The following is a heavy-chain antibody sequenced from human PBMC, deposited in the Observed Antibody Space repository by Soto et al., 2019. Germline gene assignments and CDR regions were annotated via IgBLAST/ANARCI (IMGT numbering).Heavy chain of an antibody. J-gene: IGHJ5*02. CDR1: GGSISRGGYY. V-gene: IGHV4-31*03. Sequence: SETLSLTCTVSGGSISRGGYYWSWIRQHPGKGLEWIGYIYYSGSTYYNPSLKSRVTISVDTSKNQFSLKLNSVTAADTAVYYCARDTGYSSSSGFPWFDPWGQGTLVTVSS. D-gene: IGHD6-6*01. CDR2: IYYSGST. CDR3: ARDTGYSSSSGFPWFDP.